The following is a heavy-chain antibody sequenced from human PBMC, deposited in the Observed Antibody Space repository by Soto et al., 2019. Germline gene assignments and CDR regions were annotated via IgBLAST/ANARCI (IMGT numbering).Heavy chain of an antibody. D-gene: IGHD2-2*01. V-gene: IGHV3-7*01. CDR2: IKFDASEK. J-gene: IGHJ2*01. CDR3: ARGPSAAAPLSDWYFDL. CDR1: GFTFGHYW. Sequence: PVGSLRLSCAASGFTFGHYWMSWVRQAPGKGLEWVATIKFDASEKKYVDTVKGRFTISRDNAKNSLYLQMNSLGDEDTAVYYCARGPSAAAPLSDWYFDLWGRGTLVTVSS.